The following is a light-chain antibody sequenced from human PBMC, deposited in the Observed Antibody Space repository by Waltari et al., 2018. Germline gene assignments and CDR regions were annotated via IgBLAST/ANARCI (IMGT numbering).Light chain of an antibody. J-gene: IGKJ2*01. CDR2: DAS. Sequence: IVLTQSPATLSLSLGERATLSCRARQSVSSYLAWYQQKPGQAPRLLIYDASNRATGIPARFSGSGSGTDFTLTISSLEPEDFAVYYCQQRSNWPRYTFGQGTKLEIK. CDR3: QQRSNWPRYT. CDR1: QSVSSY. V-gene: IGKV3-11*01.